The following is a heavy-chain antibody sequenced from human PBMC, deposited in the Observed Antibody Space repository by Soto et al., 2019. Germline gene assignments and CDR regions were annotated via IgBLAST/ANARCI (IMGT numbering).Heavy chain of an antibody. V-gene: IGHV3-23*01. D-gene: IGHD3-22*01. J-gene: IGHJ4*02. Sequence: PVGSLRLSCAASGFTFSSYAMNWVRQAPGKGLEWVSGISYGGGSTNYADSVKGRFTISRDNSKNTLYLQMNSLRGEDTAVYYCAKGESYYYDSSGYWNYWGQGTLVTVSS. CDR1: GFTFSSYA. CDR3: AKGESYYYDSSGYWNY. CDR2: ISYGGGST.